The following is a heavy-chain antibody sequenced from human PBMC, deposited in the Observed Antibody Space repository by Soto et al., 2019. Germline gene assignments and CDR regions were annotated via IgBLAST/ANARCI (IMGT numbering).Heavy chain of an antibody. CDR2: ISGSGGST. V-gene: IGHV3-23*01. J-gene: IGHJ4*02. Sequence: PGGSLRLSCAASGFTFSSYAMSWVRQAPGKGLEWVSAISGSGGSTYYADSVKGRFTIFRDNAKNMVYLQMNGLRAEDMAVYYCTRDTGVDFDYWGQGSLVTVSS. CDR3: TRDTGVDFDY. CDR1: GFTFSSYA. D-gene: IGHD3-3*01.